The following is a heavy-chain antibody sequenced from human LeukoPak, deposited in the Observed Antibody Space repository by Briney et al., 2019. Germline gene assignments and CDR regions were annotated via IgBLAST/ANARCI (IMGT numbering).Heavy chain of an antibody. CDR1: GGTFSSYT. Sequence: SVKVSCKASGGTFSSYTISWVRQAPGHGLDWMGRIIPIPGIAKYAQKFQGRDTITADKSTSTAYMELSSLRSEDTAVDYCARDIGRDCSSTSCYFGPWGQGTLVTVSS. J-gene: IGHJ5*02. CDR3: ARDIGRDCSSTSCYFGP. V-gene: IGHV1-69*04. CDR2: IIPIPGIA. D-gene: IGHD2-2*01.